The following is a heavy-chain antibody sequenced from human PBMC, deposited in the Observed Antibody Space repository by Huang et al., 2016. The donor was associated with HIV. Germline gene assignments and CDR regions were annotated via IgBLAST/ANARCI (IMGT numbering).Heavy chain of an antibody. D-gene: IGHD2-8*01. CDR1: GLKFDQYN. CDR2: INDGGRET. Sequence: EVRLVESGGGLVQPGGSLRISCETSGLKFDQYNMTWVRQDPEQRVEWVANINDGGRETSHVDSVKSRLPISRDNSTSSVHAQMSGLREDDTAIYYCARNVSNNGFCNYWGPGITVAVS. J-gene: IGHJ4*02. V-gene: IGHV3-7*01. CDR3: ARNVSNNGFCNY.